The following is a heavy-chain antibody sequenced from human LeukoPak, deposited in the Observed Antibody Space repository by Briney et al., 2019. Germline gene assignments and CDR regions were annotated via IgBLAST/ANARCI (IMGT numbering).Heavy chain of an antibody. V-gene: IGHV4-61*01. CDR2: IYYSGST. Sequence: PSETLSLTCTVSGDSISSNNYYWSWIRQPPGKGLEWIGYIYYSGSTNYNPSLKSRVTISVDTSKNQFSLKLSSVTTADTAVYYCANLRDYWGQGTLVTVSS. CDR3: ANLRDY. J-gene: IGHJ4*02. CDR1: GDSISSNNYY.